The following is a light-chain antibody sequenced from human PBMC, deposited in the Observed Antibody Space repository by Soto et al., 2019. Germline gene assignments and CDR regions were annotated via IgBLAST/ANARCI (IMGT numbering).Light chain of an antibody. V-gene: IGKV3-20*01. CDR1: QSVSSSY. Sequence: VLTQSPGTLSLSPGERATLSCRAGQSVSSSYLAWYQQQPGQAPRLIIYGASRRATGIPDRFSGSGSGTEFTLTIGSLQPEDFAAYYGQQYNNWPPLTFGGGTKVEI. CDR3: QQYNNWPPLT. J-gene: IGKJ4*01. CDR2: GAS.